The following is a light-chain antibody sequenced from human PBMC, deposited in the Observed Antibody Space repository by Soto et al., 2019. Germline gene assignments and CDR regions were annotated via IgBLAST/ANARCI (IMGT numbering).Light chain of an antibody. J-gene: IGKJ4*01. CDR1: QSVSSY. Sequence: EIVLTQSPATLSLSPWERATLSCRASQSVSSYLAWYQQKPGQAPRLLIYDASNRATGIPARFSGSGSGTDFTLTISSLEPEDFAVYYCQQLSNWPPLTFGGGTKVEIK. CDR3: QQLSNWPPLT. CDR2: DAS. V-gene: IGKV3-11*01.